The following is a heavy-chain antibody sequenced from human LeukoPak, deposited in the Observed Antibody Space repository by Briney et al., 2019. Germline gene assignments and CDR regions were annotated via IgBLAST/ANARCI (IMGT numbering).Heavy chain of an antibody. CDR1: GFSLSSYA. D-gene: IGHD3-22*01. CDR3: AKAYYDSTGYFGY. CDR2: ISGRGGST. V-gene: IGHV3-23*01. J-gene: IGHJ4*02. Sequence: GGSLRLSSAASGFSLSSYAMSWVSQAPGKGLEWVSTISGRGGSTYYADSVKGRFTISRDNSKNTLYLQMISLRAEDTAVYYCAKAYYDSTGYFGYWGQGTLVTVSS.